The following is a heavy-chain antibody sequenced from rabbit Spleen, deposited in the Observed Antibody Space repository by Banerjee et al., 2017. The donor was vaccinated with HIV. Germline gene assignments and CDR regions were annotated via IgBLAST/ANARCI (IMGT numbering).Heavy chain of an antibody. J-gene: IGHJ6*01. Sequence: QEQLVESGGGLVKPGASLTLTCKGFGFDFSSDYFMCWVRQAPGKGLEWIGIIYAARGTTDYASWVNGRFTISSDNAQSTVDLKMTSLTAADTATYFCARDAGSSFSSYGMDLWGPGTLVTVS. CDR1: GFDFSSDYF. CDR2: IYAARGTT. D-gene: IGHD8-1*01. CDR3: ARDAGSSFSSYGMDL. V-gene: IGHV1S43*01.